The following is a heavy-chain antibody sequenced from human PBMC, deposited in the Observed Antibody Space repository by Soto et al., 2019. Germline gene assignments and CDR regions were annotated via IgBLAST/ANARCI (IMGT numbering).Heavy chain of an antibody. Sequence: EVQLVESGGGWVQPGRSLRLSCAASGFTFDVYAMHWVRQAPGKGLEWVSGINYNSGSVGYADSVKGRFTISRDNAKNSLQLQMNGLRVEDTAVYYCAKDISWRGWVYLVVEYWGQGTLVTVSP. CDR1: GFTFDVYA. CDR2: INYNSGSV. J-gene: IGHJ4*02. V-gene: IGHV3-9*01. CDR3: AKDISWRGWVYLVVEY. D-gene: IGHD6-13*01.